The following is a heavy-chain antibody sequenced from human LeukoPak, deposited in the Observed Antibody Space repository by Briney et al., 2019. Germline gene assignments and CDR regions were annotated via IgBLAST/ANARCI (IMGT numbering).Heavy chain of an antibody. CDR1: GGSISSYY. CDR3: ARSYNYYYMDV. J-gene: IGHJ6*03. Sequence: PSETLSLTCTVSGGSISSYYWRWIPQPPGKGLEWIGYIYYSGSTNYNPSLKSRVTISVDTSKNQFSLKLSSVTAADTAVYYCARSYNYYYMDVWGKGTTVTVSS. CDR2: IYYSGST. V-gene: IGHV4-59*01.